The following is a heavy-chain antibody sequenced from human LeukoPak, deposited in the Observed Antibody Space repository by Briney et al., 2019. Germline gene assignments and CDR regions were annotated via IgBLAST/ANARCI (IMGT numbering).Heavy chain of an antibody. CDR1: GFTVSSNY. J-gene: IGHJ5*02. CDR2: IYSGGST. CDR3: ARESASRGFFDP. V-gene: IGHV3-53*01. D-gene: IGHD2-2*01. Sequence: GGSLRLSCAASGFTVSSNYMSWVRQAPGKGLEWVSIIYSGGSTYYADSVKGRFTISRDNSKNTLYLQMSSLRAEDTAVYYCARESASRGFFDPWGQGTLVTVSS.